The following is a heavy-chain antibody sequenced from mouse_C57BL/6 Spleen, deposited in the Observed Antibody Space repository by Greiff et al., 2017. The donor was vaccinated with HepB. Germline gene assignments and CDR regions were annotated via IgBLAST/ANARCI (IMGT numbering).Heavy chain of an antibody. J-gene: IGHJ4*01. V-gene: IGHV14-4*01. D-gene: IGHD4-1*01. CDR1: GFNIKDDY. CDR2: IDPENGDT. CDR3: TGLYLTGDAMDY. Sequence: VHVKQSGAELVRPGASVKLSCTASGFNIKDDYMHWVKQRPEQGLEWIGWIDPENGDTEYASKFQGKATITADTSSNTAYLQLSSLTSEDTAVYYCTGLYLTGDAMDYWGQGTSVTVSS.